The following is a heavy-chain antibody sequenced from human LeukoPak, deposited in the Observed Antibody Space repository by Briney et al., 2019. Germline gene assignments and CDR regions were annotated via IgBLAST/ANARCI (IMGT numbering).Heavy chain of an antibody. V-gene: IGHV4-34*01. CDR1: GGSFSGYY. CDR3: ARHSAIVGAIE. CDR2: INHSGST. D-gene: IGHD1-26*01. Sequence: SETLSLTCAVYGGSFSGYYWSWIRQPPGKGLEWIGEINHSGSTNYNPSLKSRVTISVDTSKNQFSLKLSSVTAADTAVYYCARHSAIVGAIEWGQGTLVTVSS. J-gene: IGHJ4*02.